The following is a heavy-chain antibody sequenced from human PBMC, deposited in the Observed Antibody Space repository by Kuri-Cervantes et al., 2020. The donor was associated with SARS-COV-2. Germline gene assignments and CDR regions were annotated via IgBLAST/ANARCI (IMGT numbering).Heavy chain of an antibody. D-gene: IGHD5-24*01. CDR2: IYTSGST. Sequence: GSLRLSCTVSGGSISSYYWSWIRQPAGKGLEWIGCIYTSGSTNYNPSLKSRVTISVDTSKNQFSLKLSSVTAADTAVYYCARMEGYTLLDYWGQGTLVTVSS. CDR1: GGSISSYY. V-gene: IGHV4-4*07. J-gene: IGHJ4*02. CDR3: ARMEGYTLLDY.